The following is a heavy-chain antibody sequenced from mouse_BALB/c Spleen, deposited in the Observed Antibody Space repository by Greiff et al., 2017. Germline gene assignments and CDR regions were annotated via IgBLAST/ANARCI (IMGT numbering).Heavy chain of an antibody. CDR3: ARGDYYGSNWYFDV. CDR2: IYPGDGDT. CDR1: GYAFSSSW. J-gene: IGHJ1*01. Sequence: VQLQQSGPELVKPGASVKISCKASGYAFSSSWMNWVKQRPGQGLEWIGRIYPGDGDTNYNGKFKGKATLTADKSSSTAYMQLSSLTSVDSAVYFCARGDYYGSNWYFDVWGAGTTVTVSS. V-gene: IGHV1-82*01. D-gene: IGHD1-1*01.